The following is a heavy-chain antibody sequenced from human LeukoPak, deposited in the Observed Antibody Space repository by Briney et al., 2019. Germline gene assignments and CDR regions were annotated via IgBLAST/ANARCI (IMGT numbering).Heavy chain of an antibody. CDR3: AKDFSPVLVGYFDY. J-gene: IGHJ4*02. V-gene: IGHV3-9*03. Sequence: GGSLRLSCAASGFTFDDYAMHWFRQAPGKGLEWVSGISWNSGSIGYADSVKGRFTISRDNAKNSLYLQMNSLRAEDMALYYCAKDFSPVLVGYFDYWGQGTLVTVSS. CDR1: GFTFDDYA. D-gene: IGHD2-2*01. CDR2: ISWNSGSI.